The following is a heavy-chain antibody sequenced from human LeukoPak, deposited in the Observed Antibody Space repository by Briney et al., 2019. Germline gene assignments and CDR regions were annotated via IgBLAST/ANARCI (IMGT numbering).Heavy chain of an antibody. V-gene: IGHV5-51*01. J-gene: IGHJ4*02. CDR3: ARHRDTAMDY. Sequence: GESLKISCKGSGYSFTSYWIDWVRQMPGKGLEWMGIIYPGDSGTRYSPSFQGQVTISADKSISTAYLQWSSLKASDTATYYCARHRDTAMDYWGQGTLVTVSS. CDR1: GYSFTSYW. CDR2: IYPGDSGT. D-gene: IGHD5-18*01.